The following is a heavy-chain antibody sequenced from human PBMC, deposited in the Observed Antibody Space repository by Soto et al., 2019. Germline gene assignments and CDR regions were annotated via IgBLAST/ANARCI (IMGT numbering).Heavy chain of an antibody. V-gene: IGHV4-38-2*01. D-gene: IGHD6-6*01. CDR2: TYHSVST. CDR3: ARAQNLIAASPVGWFEP. Sequence: SETLSLTCAVSGYSISSGDYWGWIRQPPGKGLERTGSTYHSVSTYYNPSLKSRVTISVDTSKNQFSLKLSSVTAADTAVYYCARAQNLIAASPVGWFEPSGQRTLVPV. J-gene: IGHJ5*02. CDR1: GYSISSGDY.